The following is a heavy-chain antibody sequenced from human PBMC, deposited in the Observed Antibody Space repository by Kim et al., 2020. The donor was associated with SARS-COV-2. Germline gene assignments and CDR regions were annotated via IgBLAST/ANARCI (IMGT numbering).Heavy chain of an antibody. D-gene: IGHD3-10*01. V-gene: IGHV4-59*08. Sequence: SETLSLTCTVSGGSISSYYWSWIRQPPGKGLEWIGYIYYSGSTNYNPSLKSRVTISVDTSKNQFSLKLSSVTAADTAVYYCARLRVTMVRGSSSLHQNYYYGMDVWGQGTTVTVSS. CDR1: GGSISSYY. J-gene: IGHJ6*02. CDR3: ARLRVTMVRGSSSLHQNYYYGMDV. CDR2: IYYSGST.